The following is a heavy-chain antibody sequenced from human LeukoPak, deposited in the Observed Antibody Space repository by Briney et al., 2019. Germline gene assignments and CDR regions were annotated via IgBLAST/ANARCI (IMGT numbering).Heavy chain of an antibody. D-gene: IGHD6-19*01. Sequence: GGSLRLSCAASGFTFSSYAMSWVRQAPGKGLEWVSAISGSGGSTYYADSVKGRFTISRDNAKNSLYLQMNSLRAEDTALYYCARKSYSSGDYWGQGTLVTVSS. CDR1: GFTFSSYA. V-gene: IGHV3-23*01. J-gene: IGHJ4*02. CDR3: ARKSYSSGDY. CDR2: ISGSGGST.